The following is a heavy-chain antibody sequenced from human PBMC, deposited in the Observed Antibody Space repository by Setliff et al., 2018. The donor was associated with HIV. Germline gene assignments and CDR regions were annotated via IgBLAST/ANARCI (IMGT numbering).Heavy chain of an antibody. CDR1: GYTLIGYN. CDR3: ARALDSSADIEGYFDF. V-gene: IGHV1-2*02. D-gene: IGHD2-15*01. CDR2: INPNSGGT. J-gene: IGHJ4*02. Sequence: GASVKVSCKASGYTLIGYNMHWVRQAPGQGLEWRGWINPNSGGTNYAQKFQGRVIMTRDTSISTAYIELSRLRSDDTAVYYCARALDSSADIEGYFDFWGQGMLVTVSS.